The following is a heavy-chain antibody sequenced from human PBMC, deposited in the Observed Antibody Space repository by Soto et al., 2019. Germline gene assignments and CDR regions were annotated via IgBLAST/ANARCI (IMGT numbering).Heavy chain of an antibody. CDR2: ISGSGGST. V-gene: IGHV3-23*01. J-gene: IGHJ4*02. Sequence: EVQLLESGGGLVQPGGSLRLSCAASGFTFSSYAMSWVRQAPGKGLEWVSAISGSGGSTYYADSVKGRFTISRDNSKHTLYLPMNSLRDEDTAVYYCAQVSSGWYDYFDYWGQGTLVTVSS. CDR1: GFTFSSYA. CDR3: AQVSSGWYDYFDY. D-gene: IGHD6-19*01.